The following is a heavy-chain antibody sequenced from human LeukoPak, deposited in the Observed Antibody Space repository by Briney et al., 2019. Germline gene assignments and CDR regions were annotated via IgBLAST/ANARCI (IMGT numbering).Heavy chain of an antibody. Sequence: SETLSLTCAVYGGSFSGYYWNWFRQPPGKGLEWIGSIYYSGSTYYNPSLKSRVTISVDTSKNQFSLKLSSVTAADTAVYYCARAPHYVFWSGYFGGGDDAFDIWGQGTMVTVSS. D-gene: IGHD3-3*01. CDR3: ARAPHYVFWSGYFGGGDDAFDI. V-gene: IGHV4-34*01. CDR2: IYYSGST. J-gene: IGHJ3*02. CDR1: GGSFSGYY.